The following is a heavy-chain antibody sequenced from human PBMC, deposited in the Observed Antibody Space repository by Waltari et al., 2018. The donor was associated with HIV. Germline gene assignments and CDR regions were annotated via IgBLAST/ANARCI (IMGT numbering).Heavy chain of an antibody. CDR1: GFSLSTSGVG. CDR2: IYWNDDK. CDR3: AHRRNLNWPLDY. Sequence: QITLKESGPTLVKPTQTLTLTCTFSGFSLSTSGVGVGWIRQPPGKALEWLALIYWNDDKRYSPSLKSRLTITKDTSKNQVVLTMTNMDPVDTATYYCAHRRNLNWPLDYWGQGTLVTVSS. D-gene: IGHD1-20*01. V-gene: IGHV2-5*01. J-gene: IGHJ4*02.